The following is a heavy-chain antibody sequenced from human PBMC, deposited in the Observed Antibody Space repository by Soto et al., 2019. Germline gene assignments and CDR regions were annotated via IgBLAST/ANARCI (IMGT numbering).Heavy chain of an antibody. Sequence: EVQLLESWGGLVQPGGSLRLSCAASGYTVRNYAMSWVRQAPGKGLQLVATIFGSGAPTHYADSVKGRFAISRDNSKKTLFLQMHSLKDEASAVYYCTREASTWGFAFDLWGQGKRVAFSS. CDR1: GYTVRNYA. D-gene: IGHD3-16*01. J-gene: IGHJ3*01. CDR3: TREASTWGFAFDL. CDR2: IFGSGAPT. V-gene: IGHV3-23*01.